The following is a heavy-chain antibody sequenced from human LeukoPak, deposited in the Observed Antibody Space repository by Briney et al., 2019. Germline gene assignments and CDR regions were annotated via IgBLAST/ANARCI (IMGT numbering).Heavy chain of an antibody. CDR1: GGSITSSNYY. CDR3: AAAFDY. J-gene: IGHJ4*02. CDR2: TYYGGNT. D-gene: IGHD6-25*01. Sequence: SETLSLTCTVSGGSITSSNYYWGWIRQPPGKGLEWIGNTYYGGNTYYNPSLKSRLTISVDTSKNQFSLELSSVTAAGTAVYYCAAAFDYWGQGTLVTVSS. V-gene: IGHV4-39*01.